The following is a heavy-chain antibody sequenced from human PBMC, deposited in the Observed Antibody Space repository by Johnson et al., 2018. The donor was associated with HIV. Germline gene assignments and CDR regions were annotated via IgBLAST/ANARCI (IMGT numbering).Heavy chain of an antibody. Sequence: QVQLVESGGGVVQPGRSLRLSCAASGFTFSSYWMSWVRQAPGKGLEWVAVISYDGSNKYYADSVKGRFTISRDNSKNTLYLQMNSLRAGDTALYFCARTLKWELGLPDWDAFDIWGQGTVVTVSS. CDR3: ARTLKWELGLPDWDAFDI. CDR2: ISYDGSNK. J-gene: IGHJ3*02. CDR1: GFTFSSYW. D-gene: IGHD1-26*01. V-gene: IGHV3-30*03.